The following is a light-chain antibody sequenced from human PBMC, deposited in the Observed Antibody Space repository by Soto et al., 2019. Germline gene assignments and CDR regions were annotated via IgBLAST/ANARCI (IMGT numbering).Light chain of an antibody. CDR2: EVT. J-gene: IGLJ1*01. Sequence: QSALTQPPSASRSPGQSVTISCTGTSSDVGGYNYVSWYQQHPGKAPKLMIYEVTKRPSGVPDRFSGSKSGNTASLTVSGLQAEDEADYYCSSYAGSNNLKVFGTGTKLTVL. CDR1: SSDVGGYNY. CDR3: SSYAGSNNLKV. V-gene: IGLV2-8*02.